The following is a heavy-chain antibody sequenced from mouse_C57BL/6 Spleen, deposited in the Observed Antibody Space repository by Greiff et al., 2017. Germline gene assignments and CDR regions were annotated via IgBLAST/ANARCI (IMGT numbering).Heavy chain of an antibody. V-gene: IGHV14-1*01. J-gene: IGHJ2*01. Sequence: DVKLQESGAELVRPGASVKLSCTASGFNIKDYYMHWVKQRPEQGLEWIGSIDPEDGDTEYAPKFQGKATLTADTSSNTAYLQLSSLTSEDTAVYYCTTRETVVDYWGQGTTLTVSS. CDR1: GFNIKDYY. CDR3: TTRETVVDY. CDR2: IDPEDGDT. D-gene: IGHD1-1*01.